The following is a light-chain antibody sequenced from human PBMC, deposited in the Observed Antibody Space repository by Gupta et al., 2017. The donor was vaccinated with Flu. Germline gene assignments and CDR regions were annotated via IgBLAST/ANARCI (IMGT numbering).Light chain of an antibody. CDR3: QLWDTTTDHRV. J-gene: IGLJ1*01. Sequence: SSILTQAPSVSVAPGQTARITCDGNNVGRERVHWYQQKTGQAPVVVVYDDRDRPSGISERFSGSKSGNTATLTISGVEVGDEADYYCQLWDTTTDHRVFGTGTKFSVL. CDR2: DDR. V-gene: IGLV3-21*02. CDR1: NVGRER.